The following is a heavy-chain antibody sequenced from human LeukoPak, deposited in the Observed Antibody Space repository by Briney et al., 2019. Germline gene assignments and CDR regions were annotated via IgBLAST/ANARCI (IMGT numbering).Heavy chain of an antibody. J-gene: IGHJ4*02. CDR1: GGTFSSYA. V-gene: IGHV1-69*13. CDR2: IIPIFGTA. CDR3: ARSANYFDTSGQDY. Sequence: SVKVSCKASGGTFSSYAISWVRQAPGQGLEWMGGIIPIFGTANYAQKFQGRVTITADESTSTAYMELSSLRSEDTAVYYCARSANYFDTSGQDYWGQGTLVTVSS. D-gene: IGHD3-22*01.